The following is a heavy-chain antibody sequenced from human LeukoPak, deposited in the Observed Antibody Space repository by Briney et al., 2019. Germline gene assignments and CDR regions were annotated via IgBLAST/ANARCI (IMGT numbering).Heavy chain of an antibody. CDR3: AREDYYDSSGYLGEGYFDY. J-gene: IGHJ4*02. D-gene: IGHD3-22*01. Sequence: SETLSLTCTVSGGSISSDYWSWVRQPPGKGLEWIGYIYYSGSTNYNPSLKSRVTISVDTSKNQFSLKLSSVTAADTAVYYCAREDYYDSSGYLGEGYFDYWGQGTLVTVSS. CDR2: IYYSGST. V-gene: IGHV4-59*01. CDR1: GGSISSDY.